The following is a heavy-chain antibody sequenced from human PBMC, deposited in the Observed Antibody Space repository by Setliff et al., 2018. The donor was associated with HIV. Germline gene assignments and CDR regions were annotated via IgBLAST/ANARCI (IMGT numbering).Heavy chain of an antibody. Sequence: GGSLRLSCAATGFTFSSYVLHWVRQAPGKGLEWVAVMSTGGDIKIYADSVKGRFTISRDNSKNTLFLQMNSLRPEDTAIYYCAKAVRYGGYSYFYYGFDVWGQGTTVTV. V-gene: IGHV3-30*18. D-gene: IGHD2-2*03. CDR1: GFTFSSYV. J-gene: IGHJ6*02. CDR2: MSTGGDIK. CDR3: AKAVRYGGYSYFYYGFDV.